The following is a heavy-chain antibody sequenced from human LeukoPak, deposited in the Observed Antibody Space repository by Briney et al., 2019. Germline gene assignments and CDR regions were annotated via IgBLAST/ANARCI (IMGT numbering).Heavy chain of an antibody. CDR2: IKHYGSDV. CDR1: GFTFSDYW. J-gene: IGHJ4*02. V-gene: IGHV3-7*01. Sequence: GGSLRLSCVVSGFTFSDYWMTWVRQAPGKGLEWVANIKHYGSDVHYVDSVKGRFTISRDNAQSSLFLQMSSLRREDTAVYYCARGPSTTLTTRWGQGTLVAVSS. D-gene: IGHD4-17*01. CDR3: ARGPSTTLTTR.